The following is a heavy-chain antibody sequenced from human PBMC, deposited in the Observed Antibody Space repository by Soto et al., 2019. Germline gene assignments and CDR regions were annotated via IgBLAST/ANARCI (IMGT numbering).Heavy chain of an antibody. Sequence: KTSETLSLTCTVSGTSLNSGTNYWNWVRQPPGKALEWIGYIYGSGNTKYNPSLKSRVTISQDTSKNQVSLKMNSVTATDTAMYYCAGDWGPSWFDPWGQGILVTVSS. D-gene: IGHD7-27*01. V-gene: IGHV4-61*01. CDR1: GTSLNSGTNY. J-gene: IGHJ5*02. CDR3: AGDWGPSWFDP. CDR2: IYGSGNT.